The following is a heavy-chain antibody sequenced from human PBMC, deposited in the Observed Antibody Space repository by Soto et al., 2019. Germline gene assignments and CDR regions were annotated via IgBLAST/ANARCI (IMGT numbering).Heavy chain of an antibody. D-gene: IGHD5-12*01. CDR1: GYSFTSYW. Sequence: GESLKISCKGSGYSFTSYWIGWVRQMPGKGLEWMGIIYPGDSDTRYSPSFQSQVTISADKSISTAYLQWSSLKASDTAMYYCTRRLVDIVASEDAFDIWGQGTMVTVSS. CDR2: IYPGDSDT. V-gene: IGHV5-51*01. CDR3: TRRLVDIVASEDAFDI. J-gene: IGHJ3*02.